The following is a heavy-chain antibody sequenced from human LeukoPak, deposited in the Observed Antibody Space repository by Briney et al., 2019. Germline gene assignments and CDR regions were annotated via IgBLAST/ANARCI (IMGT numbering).Heavy chain of an antibody. Sequence: PGESLRLSCAASGFTFSTYSMNWVRQAPGKGLEWVSSISSSSSYIYYADSVKGRFTISRDNAKNSLYLQMNSLRAEDTAVYYCARMEDSSSWYSYYYYGMDVWGQGTTVTVSS. V-gene: IGHV3-21*01. CDR2: ISSSSSYI. CDR1: GFTFSTYS. J-gene: IGHJ6*02. D-gene: IGHD6-13*01. CDR3: ARMEDSSSWYSYYYYGMDV.